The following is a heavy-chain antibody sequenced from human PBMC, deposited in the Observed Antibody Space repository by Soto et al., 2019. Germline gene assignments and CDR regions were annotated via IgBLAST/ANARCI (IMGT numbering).Heavy chain of an antibody. V-gene: IGHV4-34*01. D-gene: IGHD1-1*01. CDR3: ARGRPRYSATGPTGRWFDP. CDR2: INHGGST. CDR1: GGSFSDYC. Sequence: QVQLQQWGAGLLKPSETLSLTCAVYGGSFSDYCWTWIRQPPGKGLEWIGEINHGGSTNYNPSLMSRVTISVDTSKNHFSLRLSSVTAADTSVYYCARGRPRYSATGPTGRWFDPWGQGTLVTVSS. J-gene: IGHJ5*02.